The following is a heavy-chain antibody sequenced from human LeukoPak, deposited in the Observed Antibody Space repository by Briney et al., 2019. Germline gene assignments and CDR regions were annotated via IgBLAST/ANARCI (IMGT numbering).Heavy chain of an antibody. CDR3: AREEYYYDSSGYPNWFDP. CDR1: GFTFSSYS. J-gene: IGHJ5*02. Sequence: GGSLRLSCAASGFTFSSYSMNWVRQAPGKGLEWVSSISSSSSYIYYADSVKGRFTISRDNAKNSLYLQMNSLRAEDTAVYYCAREEYYYDSSGYPNWFDPWGPGTLVTVSS. CDR2: ISSSSSYI. D-gene: IGHD3-22*01. V-gene: IGHV3-21*01.